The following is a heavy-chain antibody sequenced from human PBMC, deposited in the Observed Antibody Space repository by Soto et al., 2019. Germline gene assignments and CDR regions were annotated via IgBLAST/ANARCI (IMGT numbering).Heavy chain of an antibody. CDR2: INAGNGNT. CDR3: ARDLSPYERHGWFDP. Sequence: ASVKVSCKASGYTFTSYAMHWVRQAPGQRLEWMGWINAGNGNTKYSQKFQGRVTITRDTSASTAYVELSSLRSEDTAVYYCARDLSPYERHGWFDPWRQGTLVTVSS. V-gene: IGHV1-3*01. CDR1: GYTFTSYA. J-gene: IGHJ5*02. D-gene: IGHD3-22*01.